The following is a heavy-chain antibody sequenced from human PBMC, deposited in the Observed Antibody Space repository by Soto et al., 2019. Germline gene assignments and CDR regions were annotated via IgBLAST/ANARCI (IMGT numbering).Heavy chain of an antibody. V-gene: IGHV2-5*02. D-gene: IGHD6-19*01. CDR3: AHRSRWGAVAGHFDY. J-gene: IGHJ4*02. CDR1: GFSLSTSGVG. CDR2: IYWDDDK. Sequence: QITLKESGPTLVKPTQTLTLTCTFSGFSLSTSGVGVGWIRQPPGKALEWLALIYWDDDKRYSPSLKSRLTIPKDTPKNQVVLTMTNMDPVDTATYYRAHRSRWGAVAGHFDYWGQGTLVTVSS.